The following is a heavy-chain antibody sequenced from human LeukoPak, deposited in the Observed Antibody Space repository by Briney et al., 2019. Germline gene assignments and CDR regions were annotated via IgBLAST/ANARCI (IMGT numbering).Heavy chain of an antibody. Sequence: GGSLRLSCAASGFTFSSYGMHWVRQAPGKGLEWVAFIRYDGSNKYYADSVKGRFTISRDNSKDTLYLQMNSLRAEDTAVYYCARVERTFFDYWGQGTLVTVSS. CDR3: ARVERTFFDY. CDR2: IRYDGSNK. J-gene: IGHJ4*02. CDR1: GFTFSSYG. D-gene: IGHD2-2*01. V-gene: IGHV3-30*02.